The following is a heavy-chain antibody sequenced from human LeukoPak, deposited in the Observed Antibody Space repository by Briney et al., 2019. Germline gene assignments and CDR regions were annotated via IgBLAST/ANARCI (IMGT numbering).Heavy chain of an antibody. CDR1: GGSISSGGYY. Sequence: SETLSLTCTVSGGSISSGGYYWSWIRQHPGKGLEWIGYIYYSGSTYYNPSLKSRVTISVDTSKNQFPLKLSSVTAADTAVYYCASSVGATTAGFDYWGQGTLVTVSS. CDR3: ASSVGATTAGFDY. J-gene: IGHJ4*02. V-gene: IGHV4-31*03. D-gene: IGHD1-26*01. CDR2: IYYSGST.